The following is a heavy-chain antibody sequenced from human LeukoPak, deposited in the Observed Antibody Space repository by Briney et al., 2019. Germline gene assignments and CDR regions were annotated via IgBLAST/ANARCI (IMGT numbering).Heavy chain of an antibody. D-gene: IGHD3-10*01. V-gene: IGHV4-39*01. Sequence: SETLSLTCTVSGDSISTYLWSWIRQPPGKGLEWIGSIYDSGSTYYNPSLKSRVTISVDTSKNQFSLKLNSVTAADTAVYYCARHYGPWGQGTLVTVSS. J-gene: IGHJ5*02. CDR1: GDSISTYL. CDR3: ARHYGP. CDR2: IYDSGST.